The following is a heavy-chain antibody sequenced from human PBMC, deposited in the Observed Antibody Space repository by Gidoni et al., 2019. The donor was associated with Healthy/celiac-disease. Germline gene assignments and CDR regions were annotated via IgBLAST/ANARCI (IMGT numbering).Heavy chain of an antibody. CDR3: AVGVVGWLQLSRLYFDY. J-gene: IGHJ4*02. CDR2: LSPSFGTA. CDR1: GGTFSRYA. D-gene: IGHD5-12*01. Sequence: QVQLVQAGAEVNKPGASVKVSCKASGGTFSRYAVSWVRQAPGQGLAWMGGLSPSFGTANYAQKFQGTVTITADESTSTAYMELSRLRSEDTAVYYCAVGVVGWLQLSRLYFDYWGQGTLVTVSS. V-gene: IGHV1-69*01.